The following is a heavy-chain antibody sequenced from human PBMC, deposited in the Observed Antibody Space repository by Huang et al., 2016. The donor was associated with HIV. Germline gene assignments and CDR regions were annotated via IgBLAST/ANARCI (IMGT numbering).Heavy chain of an antibody. CDR3: ATFTIFGVDKGV. D-gene: IGHD3-3*01. Sequence: EVQVVESGGGLTQPGGSLRLSCVVSGLRVSGNYMTWVRQAPGKWLEWIALFDNGDDTFYADSVKGRFTISRDNSRNTVFLQMNSLRAEDTAVYYCATFTIFGVDKGVWGQGTTVTVSS. CDR1: GLRVSGNY. CDR2: FDNGDDT. J-gene: IGHJ6*02. V-gene: IGHV3-53*01.